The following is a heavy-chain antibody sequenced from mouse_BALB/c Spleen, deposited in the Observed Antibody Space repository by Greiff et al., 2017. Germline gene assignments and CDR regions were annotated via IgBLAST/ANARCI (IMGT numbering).Heavy chain of an antibody. D-gene: IGHD2-4*01. CDR2: ISNLAYSI. J-gene: IGHJ4*01. CDR3: ARGTMMYAMDY. Sequence: EVKLEESGGGLVQPGGSRKLSCAASGFTFSDYGMAWVRQAPGKGPEWVAFISNLAYSIYYADTVTGRFTISRENAKNTLYLEMSSLRSEDTAMYYCARGTMMYAMDYWGQGTSVTVSS. CDR1: GFTFSDYG. V-gene: IGHV5-15*02.